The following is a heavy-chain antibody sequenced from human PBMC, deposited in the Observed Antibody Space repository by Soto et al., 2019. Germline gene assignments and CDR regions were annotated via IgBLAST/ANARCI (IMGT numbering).Heavy chain of an antibody. Sequence: QLQLQESGSGLVKPSQTLSLTCAVSGGSISSGGYSWSWIRQPPGKGLEWIGYIYHSGSTYYNPSLASLLTIPVDRSKNQFSLKLSSVTAADTAVYYCAGSYPSYCTGGSCYYSDPFDSLGQGTLVTVSS. V-gene: IGHV4-30-2*01. CDR2: IYHSGST. D-gene: IGHD2-15*01. CDR1: GGSISSGGYS. J-gene: IGHJ4*02. CDR3: AGSYPSYCTGGSCYYSDPFDS.